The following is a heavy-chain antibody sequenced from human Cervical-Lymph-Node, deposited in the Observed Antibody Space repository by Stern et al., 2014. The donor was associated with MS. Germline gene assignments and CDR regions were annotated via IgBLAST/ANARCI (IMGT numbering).Heavy chain of an antibody. V-gene: IGHV4-4*02. CDR1: GDSITSDTW. CDR3: ARASLGGYDWFDP. J-gene: IGHJ5*02. Sequence: QVQLQESGPGLVKASGTLSLTCAVSGDSITSDTWWSWVRQPPRKGLEWIGEIHHSVTTNYNPSLESRLTISLDQSKNQFSMNLTAVTAADTAVYYCARASLGGYDWFDPWGQGTLVTVSS. D-gene: IGHD5-12*01. CDR2: IHHSVTT.